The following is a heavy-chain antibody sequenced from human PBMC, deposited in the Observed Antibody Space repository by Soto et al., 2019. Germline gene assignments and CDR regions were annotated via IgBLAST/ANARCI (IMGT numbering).Heavy chain of an antibody. J-gene: IGHJ4*02. Sequence: PGGSLRLSCAASGFTFSSYDMHWVRQATGKGLEWVSAISTAGDTYYPDSVKGRFTISRENAKNTLYLQMNSLRAEDTAVYYCARAPHYDYIWGSYRYDFDYWGQGTLVTVSS. D-gene: IGHD3-16*02. CDR2: ISTAGDT. CDR3: ARAPHYDYIWGSYRYDFDY. CDR1: GFTFSSYD. V-gene: IGHV3-13*01.